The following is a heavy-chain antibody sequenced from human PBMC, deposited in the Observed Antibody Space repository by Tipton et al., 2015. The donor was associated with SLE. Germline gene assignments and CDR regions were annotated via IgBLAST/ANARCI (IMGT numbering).Heavy chain of an antibody. CDR1: GGSIRSYY. V-gene: IGHV4-59*01. CDR3: AGGGSLRLAPFDS. J-gene: IGHJ4*02. D-gene: IGHD6-19*01. CDR2: IYYSGST. Sequence: TLSLTCTVSGGSIRSYYWSWIRKPPGKGLEWIGNIYYSGSTNYNPSLKSRVTISVDTSTNQFSLKLSSVTAADTAVYYCAGGGSLRLAPFDSFVQGTLLSVSS.